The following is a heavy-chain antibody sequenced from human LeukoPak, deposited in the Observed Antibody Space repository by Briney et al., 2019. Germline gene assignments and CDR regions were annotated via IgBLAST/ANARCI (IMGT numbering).Heavy chain of an antibody. CDR1: GFTFSTYA. J-gene: IGHJ4*02. D-gene: IGHD6-19*01. CDR2: ISYDGPNK. V-gene: IGHV3-30*04. CDR3: ARGVRIAVAGYIDY. Sequence: GRSLRPSCAASGFTFSTYAMHWVRQAPGKGLEWVAAISYDGPNKTYADSVKGRFTISRDNSKNTLYLQMNSLRDEETAVYDCARGVRIAVAGYIDYWGQGTLVTVSS.